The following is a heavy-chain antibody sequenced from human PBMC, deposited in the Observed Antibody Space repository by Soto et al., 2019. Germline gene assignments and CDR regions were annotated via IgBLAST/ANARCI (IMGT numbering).Heavy chain of an antibody. Sequence: QVHLVESGGGLVKPGESLRLSCAASVFTFSDYYMNWIRQAPGQGLEWLSFINTRGETRYIADSIRGRFTFSRDNARRSLYLQMNSLRAEDTAVYYCARSGIPLIEILDYWGHGTLVTVSS. CDR2: INTRGETR. D-gene: IGHD1-1*01. CDR3: ARSGIPLIEILDY. V-gene: IGHV3-11*01. J-gene: IGHJ4*01. CDR1: VFTFSDYY.